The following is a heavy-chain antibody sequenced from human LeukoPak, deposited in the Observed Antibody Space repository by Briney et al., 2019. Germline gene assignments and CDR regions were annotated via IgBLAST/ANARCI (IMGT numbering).Heavy chain of an antibody. CDR3: ARGGRYLFDV. Sequence: PGGSLRLSCAASGFTFSTSWMSRVRQAPGKGLEWVATIDQDGSEIYYMDSVKGRFTISRDNAKNSLYLQMDSLRAEDTAVYYCARGGRYLFDVWGQGTMVTVSS. CDR2: IDQDGSEI. D-gene: IGHD2/OR15-2a*01. J-gene: IGHJ3*01. V-gene: IGHV3-7*01. CDR1: GFTFSTSW.